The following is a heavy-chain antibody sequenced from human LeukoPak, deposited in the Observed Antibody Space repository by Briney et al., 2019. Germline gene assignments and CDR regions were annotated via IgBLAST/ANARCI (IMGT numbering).Heavy chain of an antibody. J-gene: IGHJ5*02. CDR2: IYYSGST. D-gene: IGHD3-9*01. Sequence: SETLSLTCTVSGGSISSSSYYWGWIRQPPGKGLEWIGSIYYSGSTYYNPSLKSRITISVDTTKNQFSLKLSSVTAADTAVYYCARDGPYYDILTGQNWFDPWGQGTLVTVSS. CDR1: GGSISSSSYY. CDR3: ARDGPYYDILTGQNWFDP. V-gene: IGHV4-39*07.